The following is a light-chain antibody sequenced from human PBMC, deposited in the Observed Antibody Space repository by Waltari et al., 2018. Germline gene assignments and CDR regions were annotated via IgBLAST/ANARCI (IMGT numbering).Light chain of an antibody. CDR3: QVWESRSDVV. CDR1: IIGSQS. V-gene: IGLV3-21*02. J-gene: IGLJ2*01. Sequence: SYVLTQPPSVYVAPGQTARVTCGGTIIGSQSGQWYQQKSGQAPVLVVSDDSDRPPGIPERFSGSNSGHTATLTISGVEAGDEADYYCQVWESRSDVVFGGGTKLTVL. CDR2: DDS.